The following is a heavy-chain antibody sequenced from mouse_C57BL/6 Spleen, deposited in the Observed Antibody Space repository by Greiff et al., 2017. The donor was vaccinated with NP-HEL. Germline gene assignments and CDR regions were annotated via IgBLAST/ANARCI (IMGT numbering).Heavy chain of an antibody. D-gene: IGHD2-4*01. CDR3: ARQGYDYEDYAMDY. Sequence: EVKLEESGGDLVKPGGSLKLSCAASGFTFSSYGMSWVRQTPDKRLEWVATISSGGSYTYYPDSVKGRFTISRDNAKNTLYLQMSSLKSEDTAMYYCARQGYDYEDYAMDYWGQGTSVTVSS. J-gene: IGHJ4*01. CDR2: ISSGGSYT. CDR1: GFTFSSYG. V-gene: IGHV5-6*02.